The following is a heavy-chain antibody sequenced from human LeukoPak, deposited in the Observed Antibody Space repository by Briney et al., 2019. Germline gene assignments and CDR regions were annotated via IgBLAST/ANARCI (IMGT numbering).Heavy chain of an antibody. J-gene: IGHJ5*02. V-gene: IGHV4-4*07. D-gene: IGHD2-15*01. Sequence: SETLSLTCTVSDGSINSYFWSWTRQPAGKGLEYIGRIYASGSTNYNPSLKSRVTMSVGTSKNQFSLKLTSVTAADTAVYYCARLLVVESRFDPWGQGTLVTVSS. CDR3: ARLLVVESRFDP. CDR1: DGSINSYF. CDR2: IYASGST.